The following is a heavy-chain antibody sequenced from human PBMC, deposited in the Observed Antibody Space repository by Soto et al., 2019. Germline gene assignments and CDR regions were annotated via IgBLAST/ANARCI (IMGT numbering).Heavy chain of an antibody. Sequence: GGSLRLSCAASGFTFSSYGMHWVRQAPGKGLEWVAVISYDGSNKYYADSVKGRFTISRDNSKNTLYLQMNSLRAEDTAVYYCAKDRPYDFWSGYWEVFQHWGQGTLVTVSS. J-gene: IGHJ1*01. D-gene: IGHD3-3*01. CDR1: GFTFSSYG. V-gene: IGHV3-30*18. CDR2: ISYDGSNK. CDR3: AKDRPYDFWSGYWEVFQH.